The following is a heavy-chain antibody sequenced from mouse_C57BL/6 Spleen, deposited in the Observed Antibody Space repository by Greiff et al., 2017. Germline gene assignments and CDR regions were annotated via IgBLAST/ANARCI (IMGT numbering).Heavy chain of an antibody. CDR2: INPYNGDT. Sequence: VKPGASVKISCKASGYSFTGYFMNWVMQSHGKSLEWIGRINPYNGDTFYNQKFKGKATLTVDKSSSIAHMELRSLTSEDSAVYYCAREGDGGWGQGTTLTVSS. CDR1: GYSFTGYF. D-gene: IGHD2-3*01. V-gene: IGHV1-20*01. J-gene: IGHJ2*01. CDR3: AREGDGG.